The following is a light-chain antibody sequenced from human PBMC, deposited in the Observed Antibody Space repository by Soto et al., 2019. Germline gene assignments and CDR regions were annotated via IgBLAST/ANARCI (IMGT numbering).Light chain of an antibody. CDR2: DVS. V-gene: IGLV2-14*01. CDR1: SSDVGGYNY. Sequence: QSALTQPASVSGSPGQSITISCTGTSSDVGGYNYVFWYQQHPGKAPKLMIYDVSNRPSGVSNRFSGSKSGNTASLTSSGLQAEDEADYYCSSYTSSSTLEVFGTGTKLTVL. J-gene: IGLJ1*01. CDR3: SSYTSSSTLEV.